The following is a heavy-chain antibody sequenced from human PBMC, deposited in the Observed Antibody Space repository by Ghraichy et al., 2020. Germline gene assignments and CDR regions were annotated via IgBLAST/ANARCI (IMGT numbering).Heavy chain of an antibody. D-gene: IGHD6-13*01. V-gene: IGHV3-15*01. J-gene: IGHJ3*02. Sequence: GGSLRLSCAASGFTFSNAWMSWVRQAPGKGLEWVGRIKSKTDGGTTDYAAPVKGRFTISRDDSKNTLYLQMNSLKTEGTAVYYCTTVGSYLSYSSSWYLFRAFDIWGQGTMVTVSS. CDR1: GFTFSNAW. CDR3: TTVGSYLSYSSSWYLFRAFDI. CDR2: IKSKTDGGTT.